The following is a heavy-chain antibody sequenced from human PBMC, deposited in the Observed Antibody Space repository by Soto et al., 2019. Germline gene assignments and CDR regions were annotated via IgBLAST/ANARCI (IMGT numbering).Heavy chain of an antibody. CDR1: GYTFTSYG. V-gene: IGHV1-18*01. CDR3: ARSSGTSYSWFDP. CDR2: ISAYTGNT. D-gene: IGHD1-26*01. Sequence: QVQLVQSGAEVKKPGASVKVSCKASGYTFTSYGISWVRQAPGQGLEWMGWISAYTGNTNYAQKLXXSXXMTTDTSTSTAYMEGRSLRSDDTAVYYCARSSGTSYSWFDPWGQGTLVTVSS. J-gene: IGHJ5*02.